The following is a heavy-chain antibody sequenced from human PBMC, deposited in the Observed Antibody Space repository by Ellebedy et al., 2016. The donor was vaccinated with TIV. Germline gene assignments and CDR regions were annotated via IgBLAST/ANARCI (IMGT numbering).Heavy chain of an antibody. CDR3: ARGGDESLADALDN. CDR1: GGSISSYY. D-gene: IGHD3-10*01. V-gene: IGHV4-59*01. CDR2: IYSSGST. J-gene: IGHJ4*02. Sequence: SETLSLTCTVSGGSISSYYWNWIRQPPGKGLEWIGYIYSSGSTNYNPSLKSRVTISVDTSNNQFSLKLTSVTAADTAVYYCARGGDESLADALDNWGQGTLVTVSS.